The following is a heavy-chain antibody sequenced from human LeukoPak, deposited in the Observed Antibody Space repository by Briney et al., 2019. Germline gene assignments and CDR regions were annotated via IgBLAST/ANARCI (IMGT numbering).Heavy chain of an antibody. V-gene: IGHV3-9*01. CDR2: ISWNSGDI. D-gene: IGHD4-17*01. Sequence: GRSLRLSCAASGFTFDDYAMHWVRQAPGKGLEWVSGISWNSGDIGYADSVKGRFTISRDNAKNSLYLQMNSLRAEDTALYYCAKGGEKSYGKPDHWGQGTLVTVSS. CDR1: GFTFDDYA. J-gene: IGHJ5*02. CDR3: AKGGEKSYGKPDH.